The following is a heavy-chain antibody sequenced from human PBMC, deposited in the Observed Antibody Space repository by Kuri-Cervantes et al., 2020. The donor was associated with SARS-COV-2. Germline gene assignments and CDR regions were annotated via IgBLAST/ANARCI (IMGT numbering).Heavy chain of an antibody. V-gene: IGHV3-23*01. CDR2: ISGSGGST. CDR3: AKAIGGAIATGGVDY. Sequence: GESLKISCAASGFTFSSYAMSWVRQAPGKGLEWVSAISGSGGSTYYTDSVKGRFTIPRDNSKNTLYLQMNSLRAEDTAVYYCAKAIGGAIATGGVDYWGQGTLVTVSS. J-gene: IGHJ4*02. CDR1: GFTFSSYA. D-gene: IGHD2-21*01.